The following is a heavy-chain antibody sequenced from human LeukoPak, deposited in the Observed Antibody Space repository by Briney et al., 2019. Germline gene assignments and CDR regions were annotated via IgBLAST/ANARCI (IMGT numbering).Heavy chain of an antibody. D-gene: IGHD3-10*01. V-gene: IGHV1-24*01. CDR2: FDPEDGET. J-gene: IGHJ4*02. CDR3: ATEILRGFGELLCDDY. Sequence: ASVKVSCKVSGYTLTELSMHWVRQAPGKGLEWMGGFDPEDGETIYAQKFQGRVTMTEDTSTDTAYMELSGLRSEDTAVYYCATEILRGFGELLCDDYWGQGTLVTVSS. CDR1: GYTLTELS.